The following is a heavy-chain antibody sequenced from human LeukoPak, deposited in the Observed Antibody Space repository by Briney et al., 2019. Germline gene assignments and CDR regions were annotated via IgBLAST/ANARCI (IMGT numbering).Heavy chain of an antibody. D-gene: IGHD6-13*01. CDR1: GFTFSSYA. CDR3: AKGSSTYSITSYWYFDL. J-gene: IGHJ2*01. V-gene: IGHV3-23*01. Sequence: PGGSLRLSCAASGFTFSSYAMSWVRQAPGKGLEWVSSISGSGGATYYADSLKGRFTISRDNSKNTLYLQLNSLRAEDTAVYYCAKGSSTYSITSYWYFDLWGRGTLVTVSS. CDR2: ISGSGGAT.